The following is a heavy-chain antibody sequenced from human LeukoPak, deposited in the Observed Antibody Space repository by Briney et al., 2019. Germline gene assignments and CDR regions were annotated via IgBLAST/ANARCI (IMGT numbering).Heavy chain of an antibody. Sequence: SETLSLTCTVSGGSISSSSYYWGWIRQPPGRGLEWIGSIYYSGSTYYNPSLKSRVTISVDRSKNQFSLKLSSVTAADTAVYYCARNRNRSSWYSRPDAFDIWGQGTMVTVSS. CDR1: GGSISSSSYY. CDR2: IYYSGST. CDR3: ARNRNRSSWYSRPDAFDI. V-gene: IGHV4-39*07. D-gene: IGHD6-13*01. J-gene: IGHJ3*02.